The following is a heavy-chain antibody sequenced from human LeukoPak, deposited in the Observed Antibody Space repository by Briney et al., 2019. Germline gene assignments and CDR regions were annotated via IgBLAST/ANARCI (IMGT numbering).Heavy chain of an antibody. CDR1: GFTFDDYT. Sequence: GGSLRLSCAASGFTFDDYTMHWVRQTPGKGLEWVSLISWDGGSTYYADSVKGRFTISRDNAKNTLYLQMNSLGADDTAVYYCVGDVGWGQGTLVTVSS. CDR3: VGDVG. CDR2: ISWDGGST. J-gene: IGHJ4*02. D-gene: IGHD1-26*01. V-gene: IGHV3-43*01.